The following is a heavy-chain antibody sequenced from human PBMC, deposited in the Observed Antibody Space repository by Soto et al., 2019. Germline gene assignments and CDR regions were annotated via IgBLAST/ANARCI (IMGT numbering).Heavy chain of an antibody. V-gene: IGHV3-23*01. CDR3: AKVPGIAAAGRGNYFDY. D-gene: IGHD6-13*01. J-gene: IGHJ4*02. CDR2: ISGSGGST. Sequence: GGSLRLSCAASGFAFSSYAMSWVRQAPGKGLEWVSAISGSGGSTYYADSVKGRFTISRDNSKNTLYLQMNSLRAEDTAVYYCAKVPGIAAAGRGNYFDYWGQGTLVTVSS. CDR1: GFAFSSYA.